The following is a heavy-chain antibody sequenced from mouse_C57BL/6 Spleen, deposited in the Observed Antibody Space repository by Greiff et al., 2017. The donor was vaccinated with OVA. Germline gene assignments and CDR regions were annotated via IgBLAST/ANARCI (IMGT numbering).Heavy chain of an antibody. D-gene: IGHD1-1*01. CDR3: ARRDYGSGFDY. Sequence: LVESGPELVKPGDSVKISCKASGYSFTGYFMNWVMQSHGKSLEWIGRINPYNGDTFYNQKFKGKATLTVDKSSSTAHMELRSLTSEDSAVYYCARRDYGSGFDYWGQGTTLTVSS. J-gene: IGHJ2*01. V-gene: IGHV1-20*01. CDR2: INPYNGDT. CDR1: GYSFTGYF.